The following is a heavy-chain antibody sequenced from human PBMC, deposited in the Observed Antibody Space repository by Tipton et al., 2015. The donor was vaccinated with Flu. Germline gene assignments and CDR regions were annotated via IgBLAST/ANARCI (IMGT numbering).Heavy chain of an antibody. CDR1: GGSISGGGYY. V-gene: IGHV4-31*03. Sequence: TLSLTCTVSGGSISGGGYYWSWIRQHPGKGLEWLGFFDHSGATYKPSLKSRLTISTDTSKNQFSLKLTSVTAADTAVYYCARGVGYCSGGNCLKYYFDYWGQGTLVTVSS. CDR2: FDHSGAT. D-gene: IGHD2-15*01. J-gene: IGHJ4*02. CDR3: ARGVGYCSGGNCLKYYFDY.